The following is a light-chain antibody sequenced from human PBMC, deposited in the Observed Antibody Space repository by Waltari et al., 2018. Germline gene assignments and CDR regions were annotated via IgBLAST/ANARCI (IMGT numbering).Light chain of an antibody. J-gene: IGLJ3*02. CDR1: SGHSSNV. CDR2: VNSDGSH. Sequence: SLSASLGASVKLTCTLSSGHSSNVIAWLQQQPEKGPRYLMKVNSDGSHTKGDELPDRFSGSSSGAGRYLTISRVQPEDEADYYCQTGGHGTWVFGGGTKLTVL. CDR3: QTGGHGTWV. V-gene: IGLV4-69*01.